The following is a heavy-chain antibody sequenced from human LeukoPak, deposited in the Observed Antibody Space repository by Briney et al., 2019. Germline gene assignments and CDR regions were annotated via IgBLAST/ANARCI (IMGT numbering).Heavy chain of an antibody. J-gene: IGHJ4*02. CDR3: ARDSNNYFDY. CDR2: IYYSGST. CDR1: GGSISSYY. V-gene: IGHV4-59*01. Sequence: SETLSLTCTVSGGSISSYYWSWTRQPPGKGLEWIGYIYYSGSTNYNPSLKSRVTISVDTSKNQFSLKLSSVTAADTAVYYCARDSNNYFDYWGQGTLVTVSS. D-gene: IGHD2/OR15-2a*01.